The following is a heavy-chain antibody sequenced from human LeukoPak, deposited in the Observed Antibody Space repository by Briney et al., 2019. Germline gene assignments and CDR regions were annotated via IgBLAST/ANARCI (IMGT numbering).Heavy chain of an antibody. CDR2: IKSKSDGETT. CDR1: GFTFSNAW. CDR3: TSDWPVFTDY. V-gene: IGHV3-15*05. D-gene: IGHD1-14*01. J-gene: IGHJ4*02. Sequence: PGGSLRLSCAASGFTFSNAWMSWVRQAPGKGLEWVGRIKSKSDGETTDYAAPVKGRFTISRDDSKNTLNLQMSSLKTEDTAVYYCTSDWPVFTDYWGQGTLVTVSS.